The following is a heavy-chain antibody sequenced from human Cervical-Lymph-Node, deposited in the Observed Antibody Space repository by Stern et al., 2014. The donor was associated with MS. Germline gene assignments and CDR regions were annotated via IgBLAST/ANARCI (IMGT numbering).Heavy chain of an antibody. CDR1: GITFSSYA. Sequence: DQLVESGGGVVQPGRSLRLSCAASGITFSSYAMHWVRQAPGKGLAWVALISYDGSQKYYADSVQCRFTISRHTYEYQGNLQINSLRAEDTAVYYCARVVAVAGTSVDYWGQGTEVTVSS. CDR3: ARVVAVAGTSVDY. V-gene: IGHV3-30-3*01. CDR2: ISYDGSQK. D-gene: IGHD6-19*01. J-gene: IGHJ4*02.